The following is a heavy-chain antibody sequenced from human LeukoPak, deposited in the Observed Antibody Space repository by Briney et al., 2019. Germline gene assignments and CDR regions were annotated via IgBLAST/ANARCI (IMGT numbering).Heavy chain of an antibody. J-gene: IGHJ4*02. CDR2: IWYDGSNN. CDR1: GFTFSSYG. V-gene: IGHV3-33*01. CDR3: ARESIGWFDY. Sequence: GGSLRLSCAASGFTFSSYGMHWVRQAPGKGLEWVAVIWYDGSNNYYADSVKGRFTISRGNSKNTLYLQMNSLRAEDTAVYYCARESIGWFDYWGQGTLVTVSS. D-gene: IGHD6-19*01.